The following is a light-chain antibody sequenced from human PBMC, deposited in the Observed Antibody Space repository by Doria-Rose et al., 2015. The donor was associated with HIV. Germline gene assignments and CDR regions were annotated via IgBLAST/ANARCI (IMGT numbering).Light chain of an antibody. CDR3: QQYYGTPS. V-gene: IGKV4-1*01. J-gene: IGKJ3*01. Sequence: DIRVTQSPESLGMSLGERAXLNCKSNQSLLYTSKNYLAWYQQKPGQPPKLLIYWASTRQSGVPARFSGSGSGTDFTLTISSLEAEDVAVYYCQQYYGTPSFGPGTTVDIK. CDR2: WAS. CDR1: QSLLYTSKNY.